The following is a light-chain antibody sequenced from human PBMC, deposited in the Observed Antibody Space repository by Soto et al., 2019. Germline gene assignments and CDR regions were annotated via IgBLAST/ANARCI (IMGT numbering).Light chain of an antibody. J-gene: IGKJ1*01. CDR1: QSISSW. V-gene: IGKV1-5*03. Sequence: QITQSPSTLSASVGDRVTIPCRASQSISSWLAWYQQKPGKAPKLLIYKASSLESGVPSRFSGSGSGTEFTLTISGLQPDDFATYYCQQYDSYSWTFGQGTKVDIK. CDR3: QQYDSYSWT. CDR2: KAS.